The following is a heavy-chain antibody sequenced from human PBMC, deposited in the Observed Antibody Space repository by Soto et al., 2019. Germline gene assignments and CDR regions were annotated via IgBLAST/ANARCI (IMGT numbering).Heavy chain of an antibody. CDR2: IIPMFGTT. J-gene: IGHJ5*02. D-gene: IGHD3-16*01. CDR3: AEGGGAYDT. CDR1: GGAFSSSS. V-gene: IGHV1-69*01. Sequence: QVQLVQSGAEVRKHGSSVKVSCKASGGAFSSSSINWVRQAPGQGLEWMGGIIPMFGTTNYAQKLQGRVTLTADESTSTAYMEMTDLRSEDTAVYYCAEGGGAYDTWGQGTLVTIST.